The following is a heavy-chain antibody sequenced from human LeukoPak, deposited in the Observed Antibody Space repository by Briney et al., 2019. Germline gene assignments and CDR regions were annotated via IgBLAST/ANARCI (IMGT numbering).Heavy chain of an antibody. CDR1: GYTFTGYY. V-gene: IGHV7-4-1*02. Sequence: GASVKVSCKTSGYTFTGYYLHWVRQAPGQGLEWMGWINTNTGNPTYAQGFTGRFVFSLDTSVSTAYLQISSLKAEDTAVYYCAREVVVAARGSFAFDIWGQGTMVTVSS. CDR2: INTNTGNP. CDR3: AREVVVAARGSFAFDI. D-gene: IGHD2-15*01. J-gene: IGHJ3*02.